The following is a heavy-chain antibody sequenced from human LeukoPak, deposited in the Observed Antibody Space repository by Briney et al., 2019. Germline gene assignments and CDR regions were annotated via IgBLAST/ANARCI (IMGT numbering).Heavy chain of an antibody. CDR3: GKYLQTTVGANDY. D-gene: IGHD1-26*01. V-gene: IGHV3-23*01. J-gene: IGHJ4*02. CDR1: GFTFNNYS. Sequence: GGSLRLSCAASGFTFNNYSVNWVRQAPGRGLEWVSVISPSGGATFYGDSVQGRFTISRDNSRDTLYLQMNSLTAEDTAVYYCGKYLQTTVGANDYWGQGTLVTVSS. CDR2: ISPSGGAT.